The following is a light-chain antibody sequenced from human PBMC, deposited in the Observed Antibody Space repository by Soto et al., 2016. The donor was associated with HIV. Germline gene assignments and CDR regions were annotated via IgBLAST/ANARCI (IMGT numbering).Light chain of an antibody. V-gene: IGLV3-25*03. CDR2: KDT. Sequence: SYELTQPPSVSVAPGETATITCGGYKIGNKLVHWYQQKPGQAPVLVIYKDTERPSGIPERFSGSSSGTTVTLTISGVQAEDEAEYYCQSADSSAIYVVFGGGTKLTVL. CDR1: KIGNKL. J-gene: IGLJ3*02. CDR3: QSADSSAIYVV.